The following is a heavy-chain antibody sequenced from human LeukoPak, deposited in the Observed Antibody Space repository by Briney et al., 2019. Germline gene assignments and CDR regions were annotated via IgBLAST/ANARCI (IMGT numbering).Heavy chain of an antibody. CDR3: VRETGWLFDF. CDR2: ISPNSDNI. J-gene: IGHJ4*02. V-gene: IGHV3-11*04. D-gene: IGHD5-12*01. Sequence: GGSLRLSCAATGFSFKDRYMSWIRQAPGKGMEWVAYISPNSDNIHYADSVKGRFTISRDNAKNSLFLQVNSLRAEDTAVYYCVRETGWLFDFWGQGTLVIVSS. CDR1: GFSFKDRY.